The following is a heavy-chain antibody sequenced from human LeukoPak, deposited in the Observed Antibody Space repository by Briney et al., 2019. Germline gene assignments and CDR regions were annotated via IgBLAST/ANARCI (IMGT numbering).Heavy chain of an antibody. D-gene: IGHD4-17*01. Sequence: SETLSLTCAVYGGSFSGYYRSWIRQPPGKGLEWIGEINHSGSTNYNPSLKSRVTISVDTSKNQFSLKLSSVTAADTAVYYCARGDYGKAFDIWGQGTMVTVSS. CDR3: ARGDYGKAFDI. CDR2: INHSGST. CDR1: GGSFSGYY. V-gene: IGHV4-34*01. J-gene: IGHJ3*02.